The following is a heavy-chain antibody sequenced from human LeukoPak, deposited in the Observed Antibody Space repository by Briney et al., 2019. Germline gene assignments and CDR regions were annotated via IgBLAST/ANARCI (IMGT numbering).Heavy chain of an antibody. CDR1: GFTFSSYE. V-gene: IGHV3-48*03. J-gene: IGHJ3*02. D-gene: IGHD1-1*01. CDR3: ARGGHDPGIPFDI. CDR2: ISSRGRAT. Sequence: PRGSLRLSCAASGFTFSSYEMNWVRQAPGKGLEWVSYISSRGRATYYADSVKGRVTISRDNAKNPLYLQMNSLRADDTAVYYCARGGHDPGIPFDIWGQGTMVTVSS.